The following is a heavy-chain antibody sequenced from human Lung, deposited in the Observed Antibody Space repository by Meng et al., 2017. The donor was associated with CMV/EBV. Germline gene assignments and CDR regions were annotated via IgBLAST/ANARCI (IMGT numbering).Heavy chain of an antibody. Sequence: SCASSGLTFSSYAMHWVRQAPGKGLEWVAVISYDGSNKYYADSVKGRFTISRDNSKNTLYLQMNSLRAEDTAVYYCARGYCSSTSCYWGYYFDYWXQGKXVTVSS. J-gene: IGHJ4*02. V-gene: IGHV3-30-3*01. CDR3: ARGYCSSTSCYWGYYFDY. D-gene: IGHD2-2*01. CDR1: GLTFSSYA. CDR2: ISYDGSNK.